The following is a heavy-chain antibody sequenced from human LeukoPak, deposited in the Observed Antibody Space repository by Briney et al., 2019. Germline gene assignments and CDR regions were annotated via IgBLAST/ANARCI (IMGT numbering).Heavy chain of an antibody. CDR3: ARDYDGEVAVPANWFAP. CDR2: IGSRNIYI. J-gene: IGHJ5*02. Sequence: GGSLRLSCAASGFTFRTFGMNWVRQAPGKGLEWVSSIGSRNIYIYYADSVKGRFTISRDDARNSLYLQMNSLRAEDTAVHFCARDYDGEVAVPANWFAPWGQGTLVTVSS. V-gene: IGHV3-21*01. D-gene: IGHD2-15*01. CDR1: GFTFRTFG.